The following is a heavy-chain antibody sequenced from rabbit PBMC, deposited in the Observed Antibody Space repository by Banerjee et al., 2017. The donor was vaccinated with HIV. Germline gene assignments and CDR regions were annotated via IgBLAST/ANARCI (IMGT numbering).Heavy chain of an antibody. CDR2: IYPGSGSA. Sequence: QEQLVESGGGLVQPEGSLTLTCKASGFDFSSYYYMCWVRQAPGKGLEWIAMIYPGSGSAYYASWVNGRFTISKTSSTTVTLQMTSLTAADTATYFCARVGYPYSHVWGGDNLWGPGTLVTVS. CDR3: ARVGYPYSHVWGGDNL. CDR1: GFDFSSYYY. J-gene: IGHJ4*01. D-gene: IGHD4-1*01. V-gene: IGHV1S45*01.